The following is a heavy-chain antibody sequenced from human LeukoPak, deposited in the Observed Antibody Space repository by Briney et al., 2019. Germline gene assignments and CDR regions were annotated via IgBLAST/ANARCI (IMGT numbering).Heavy chain of an antibody. J-gene: IGHJ4*02. CDR1: GFTFSSNS. Sequence: GGSRRLPCEPSGFTFSSNSWNWFGQPPGKGLEWVSSISSSSSYIYYADSVKGRFTISRDNAKNSLYLQMNSLRAEDTAVYYCARVAGSGSLWGQGTLVTVSS. V-gene: IGHV3-21*01. D-gene: IGHD3-10*01. CDR3: ARVAGSGSL. CDR2: ISSSSSYI.